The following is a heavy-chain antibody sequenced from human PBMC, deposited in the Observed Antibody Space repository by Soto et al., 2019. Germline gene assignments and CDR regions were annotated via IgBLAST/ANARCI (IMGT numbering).Heavy chain of an antibody. V-gene: IGHV2-26*03. CDR3: ARLVADSSWYYYGLDV. J-gene: IGHJ6*02. Sequence: QVTLKESGPELVKATETLTLTCSISGFSLTTGRMGVSWIRQPPGKALEWLAHIFSNNERSYTTSLQHRLSISADNSNRKVVLTMTDVGPVDTATYFCARLVADSSWYYYGLDVWGQGASVTVS. D-gene: IGHD3-10*01. CDR1: GFSLTTGRMG. CDR2: IFSNNER.